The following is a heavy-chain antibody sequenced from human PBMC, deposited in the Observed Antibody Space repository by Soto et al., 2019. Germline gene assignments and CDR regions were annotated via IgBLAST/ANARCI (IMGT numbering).Heavy chain of an antibody. J-gene: IGHJ3*02. Sequence: GASVKVSCKASGYTFTSYGISWVRQAPGQGLEWMGWISAYNGNTNYAQKLQGRVTMTTDTSTSTAYMELRSLRSDDTAVYYCARDIVVVVAATRFAFDIWGQGTMVTVS. CDR2: ISAYNGNT. D-gene: IGHD2-15*01. CDR3: ARDIVVVVAATRFAFDI. V-gene: IGHV1-18*01. CDR1: GYTFTSYG.